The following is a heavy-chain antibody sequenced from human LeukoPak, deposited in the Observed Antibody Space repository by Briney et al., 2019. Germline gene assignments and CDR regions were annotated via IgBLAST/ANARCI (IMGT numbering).Heavy chain of an antibody. CDR3: ASTKNTSAYCYSGGFYFDY. CDR1: GGTFSTYG. V-gene: IGHV1-69*05. Sequence: SVKVSCKASGGTFSTYGISWVRQAPGQGLEGMGGIIPVLSTPDYAHKFQGRVTLTTAESTSTAYMEVSSLGPDDTAVYYCASTKNTSAYCYSGGFYFDYWGQRTLVTVSS. CDR2: IIPVLSTP. D-gene: IGHD2-21*01. J-gene: IGHJ4*02.